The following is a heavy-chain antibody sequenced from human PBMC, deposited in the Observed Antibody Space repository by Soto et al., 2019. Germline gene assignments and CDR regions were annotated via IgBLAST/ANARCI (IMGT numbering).Heavy chain of an antibody. J-gene: IGHJ5*02. CDR3: ARVSFYYDSSGYAVGWFDP. V-gene: IGHV4-61*01. Sequence: PSETLSLTCSVSGDSVSSDTYYWSWIRQPPGKGLEWIGHIYHSGTTKYNPSLKSPVTMSLDTSQNQFSLKLSFVTAADTAVYHCARVSFYYDSSGYAVGWFDPWGQGTPVTV. CDR1: GDSVSSDTYY. D-gene: IGHD3-22*01. CDR2: IYHSGTT.